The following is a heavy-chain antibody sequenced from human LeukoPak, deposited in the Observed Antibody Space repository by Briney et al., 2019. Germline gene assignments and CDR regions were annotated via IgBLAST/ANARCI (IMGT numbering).Heavy chain of an antibody. J-gene: IGHJ4*02. CDR3: TTDLGLTMIRGVIVS. V-gene: IGHV3-15*01. D-gene: IGHD3-10*01. Sequence: PGGSLGLSCAASGFTFTNAWMNWVRQAPGKGLAWVGRIKSKGDGETTDYAAPVKGRFTMSRDDSKATLYLQMNYLEAEDTAVYYCTTDLGLTMIRGVIVSWGQGALVTVSS. CDR2: IKSKGDGETT. CDR1: GFTFTNAW.